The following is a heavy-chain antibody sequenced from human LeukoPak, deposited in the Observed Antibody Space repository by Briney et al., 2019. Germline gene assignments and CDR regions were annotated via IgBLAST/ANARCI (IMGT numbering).Heavy chain of an antibody. CDR1: GFTFDDYA. CDR2: ISGDGGST. V-gene: IGHV3-43*02. D-gene: IGHD6-13*01. Sequence: GGSLRLSCAASGFTFDDYAMHWVRQAPGKGLEWVSLISGDGGSTYYADSVKGRFTISRDNSKNSLYLQMNSLRTEDTALYYCANDSVSSSWGENWFDPWGQGTLVTVSS. J-gene: IGHJ5*02. CDR3: ANDSVSSSWGENWFDP.